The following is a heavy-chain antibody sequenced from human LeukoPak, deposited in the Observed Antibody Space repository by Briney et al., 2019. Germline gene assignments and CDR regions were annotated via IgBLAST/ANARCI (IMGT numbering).Heavy chain of an antibody. Sequence: PSETLSLTCAVYGGSFSGYYWSWIRQPPGKGLVWVSRLNSDGSSTSYADSVKGRFTISRDNAKNTLYLQMNSLRAEDTAVYYCSRRWLQHAFDIWGQGTMVTVSS. D-gene: IGHD5-24*01. V-gene: IGHV3-74*01. CDR2: LNSDGSST. CDR3: SRRWLQHAFDI. CDR1: GGSFSGYY. J-gene: IGHJ3*02.